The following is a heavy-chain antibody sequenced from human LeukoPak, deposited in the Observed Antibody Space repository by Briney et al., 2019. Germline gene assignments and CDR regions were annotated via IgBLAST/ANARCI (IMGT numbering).Heavy chain of an antibody. J-gene: IGHJ4*02. CDR2: INHSGST. CDR1: GGSFSGYY. CDR3: PRGRPRQGELVVGGGPTNYDY. V-gene: IGHV4-34*01. Sequence: AETLSLTCAVYGGSFSGYYWSWIRQPPGKGLEWRGEINHSGSTNYNPALKSRVTISVDTSKNQFSLKLSSVTAADTAVYYCPRGRPRQGELVVGGGPTNYDYWGQGTLVTASS. D-gene: IGHD3-22*01.